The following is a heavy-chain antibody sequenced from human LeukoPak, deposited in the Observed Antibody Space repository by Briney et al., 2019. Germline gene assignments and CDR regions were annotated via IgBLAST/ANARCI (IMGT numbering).Heavy chain of an antibody. CDR2: ISYDGSNK. V-gene: IGHV3-30*03. Sequence: GRSLRLSCAASGFTFSSYGMHWVRQAPGKGLEWVAVISYDGSNKYYADSVKGRFTISRDNSKNTLYLQMNSLRAEDTAVYYCASWSYYDSSGYTRAFDIWGQGQWSPSLQ. J-gene: IGHJ3*02. D-gene: IGHD3-22*01. CDR1: GFTFSSYG. CDR3: ASWSYYDSSGYTRAFDI.